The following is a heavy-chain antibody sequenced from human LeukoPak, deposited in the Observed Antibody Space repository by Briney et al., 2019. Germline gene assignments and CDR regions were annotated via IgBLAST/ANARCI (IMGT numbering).Heavy chain of an antibody. CDR1: GGSISSYY. CDR3: ARKGGYYDDPFDY. Sequence: SETLSLTCTVSGGSISSYYWSWIRRPPGKGLEWIGYIYYSGSTNYNPSLKSRVTISVDTSKNQFSLKLSSVTAADTAVYYCARKGGYYDDPFDYWGQGTLVTVSS. CDR2: IYYSGST. V-gene: IGHV4-59*01. D-gene: IGHD3-22*01. J-gene: IGHJ4*02.